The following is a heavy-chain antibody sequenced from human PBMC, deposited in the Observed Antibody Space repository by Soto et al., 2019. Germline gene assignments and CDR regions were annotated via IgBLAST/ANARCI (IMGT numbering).Heavy chain of an antibody. J-gene: IGHJ4*02. CDR1: GFTFSTHA. D-gene: IGHD6-13*01. CDR2: VSFDGTNK. CDR3: ARDQTGITTAGGGRIDH. Sequence: QVQLVESGGGVVQPGRSLRLSCAASGFTFSTHAMHWVRQAPGKGLECVAIVSFDGTNKYHADSVKGRFTISRDNSKNTLYLQMSGLTPEDTAVYYCARDQTGITTAGGGRIDHWGQGTLVTVS. V-gene: IGHV3-30-3*01.